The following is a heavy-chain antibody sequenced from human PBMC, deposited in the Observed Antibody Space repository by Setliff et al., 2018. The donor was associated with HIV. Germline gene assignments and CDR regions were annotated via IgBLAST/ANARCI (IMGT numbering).Heavy chain of an antibody. V-gene: IGHV4-59*12. Sequence: PSETLSLTCTVSGCSISNDYWHWIRQSPGRGLEWIGYIYYTGSTNYSPSLKSRVAMSVYSSNHQFSLKLTSVTPCDTAIYYCAREDGSNSHDTFEIWGQGSLVTVSS. CDR1: GCSISNDY. CDR3: AREDGSNSHDTFEI. J-gene: IGHJ3*02. CDR2: IYYTGST. D-gene: IGHD1-1*01.